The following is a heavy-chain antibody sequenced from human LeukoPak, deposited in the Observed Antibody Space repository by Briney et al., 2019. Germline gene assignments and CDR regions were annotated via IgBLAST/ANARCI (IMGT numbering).Heavy chain of an antibody. CDR1: GGSINNYY. Sequence: SETLSLTCAVSGGSINNYYWSWIRQPPRKGLEWIGDIYYSGSTNYNSALKGRVTISVDTSKNQFSLFLSSVTAADTAVYYCARGPPDSQWLVWYYLDYWGRGTLVTVSS. D-gene: IGHD6-19*01. CDR3: ARGPPDSQWLVWYYLDY. CDR2: IYYSGST. J-gene: IGHJ4*02. V-gene: IGHV4-59*01.